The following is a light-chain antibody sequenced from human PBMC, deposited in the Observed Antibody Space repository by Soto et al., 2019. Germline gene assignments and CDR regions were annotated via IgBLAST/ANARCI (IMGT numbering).Light chain of an antibody. CDR2: GNT. V-gene: IGLV1-44*01. J-gene: IGLJ2*01. CDR1: NSTIGTDT. CDR3: AAWDASVNGVV. Sequence: QSVLRQPPSASGTPGQRVTISCSGSNSTIGTDTVNWYQQLPGTAPKLLIYGNTQRPSGVPDRFSGSKSGTSASLAISGLQSEDEADYYCAAWDASVNGVVVGGGTQLTVL.